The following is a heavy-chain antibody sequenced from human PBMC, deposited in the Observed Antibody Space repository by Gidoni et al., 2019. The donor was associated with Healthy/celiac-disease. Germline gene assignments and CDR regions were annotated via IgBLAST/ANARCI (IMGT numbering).Heavy chain of an antibody. CDR1: GFNFSIYG. D-gene: IGHD5-12*01. J-gene: IGHJ4*02. Sequence: QVQLVESGGGVGQTVRSLGRSCAASGFNFSIYGLPWVRQAPGKGLEWVAVIWYDGSNKYYADSVKGRFTISSDNSKNTLYLQMNSLRGEDTAVYYCAREGRWLQPYFDYWGQGTLVTVSS. CDR3: AREGRWLQPYFDY. CDR2: IWYDGSNK. V-gene: IGHV3-33*01.